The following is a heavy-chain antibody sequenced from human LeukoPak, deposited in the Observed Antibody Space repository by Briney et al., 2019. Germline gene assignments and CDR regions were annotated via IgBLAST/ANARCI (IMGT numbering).Heavy chain of an antibody. J-gene: IGHJ6*04. CDR1: GGSFSGYY. D-gene: IGHD6-19*01. V-gene: IGHV4-34*01. CDR3: ARATGYSSGWYWCGMDV. CDR2: INHSGST. Sequence: SETLSLTCAVYGGSFSGYYWSWIHQPPGKGLEWIGEINHSGSTNYNPSLKSRVTISVDTSKNQFSLKLSSVTAADTAVYYCARATGYSSGWYWCGMDVWGKGTTVTVSS.